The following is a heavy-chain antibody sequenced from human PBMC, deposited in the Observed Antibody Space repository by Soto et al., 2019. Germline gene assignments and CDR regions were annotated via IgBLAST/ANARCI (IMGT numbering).Heavy chain of an antibody. D-gene: IGHD6-19*01. CDR3: THTSGHSSTGADN. CDR2: IFWDDDA. V-gene: IGHV2-5*02. CDR1: GFSLSTNGVA. J-gene: IGHJ4*02. Sequence: QITLRESGPALVKPTQTHTLTCTFSGFSLSTNGVAVGWIRQPPGKALEWLALIFWDDDARYSPSLKSRLTITKDTSKNQVVLIMTNMDHVDTGTYYCTHTSGHSSTGADNWGQGTQVTVSS.